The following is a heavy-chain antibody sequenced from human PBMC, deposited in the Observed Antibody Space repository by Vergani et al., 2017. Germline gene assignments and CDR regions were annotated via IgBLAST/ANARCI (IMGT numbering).Heavy chain of an antibody. CDR2: ISSSGSTI. Sequence: QVQLVESGGGLVKPGGSLRLSCAASGFTFSDYYMSWIRQAPGKGLEWVSYISSSGSTIYYADSVKGRFTISRDNAKNSLYLQMNSLRAEDTAVYYCTTDGDCSSTSCYYFDYWGQGTLVTVSS. CDR3: TTDGDCSSTSCYYFDY. V-gene: IGHV3-11*01. J-gene: IGHJ4*02. D-gene: IGHD2-2*01. CDR1: GFTFSDYY.